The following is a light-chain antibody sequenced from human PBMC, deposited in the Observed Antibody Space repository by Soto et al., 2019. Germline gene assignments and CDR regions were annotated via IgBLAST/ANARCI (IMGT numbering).Light chain of an antibody. CDR3: QQYSTYWT. CDR2: KAS. J-gene: IGKJ1*01. Sequence: DIQMTQSPSTLSASVGDRVTITCRASQSISTWLAWYQQKAGKAPKLLIYKASILESGVPSRFSGSGSGTEFTLTISSLQPDDFATYYCQQYSTYWTLGQGTKVEIK. CDR1: QSISTW. V-gene: IGKV1-5*03.